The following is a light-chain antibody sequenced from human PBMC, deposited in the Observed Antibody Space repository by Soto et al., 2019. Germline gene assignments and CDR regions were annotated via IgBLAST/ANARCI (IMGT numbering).Light chain of an antibody. J-gene: IGKJ5*01. CDR3: QQYNSYPSIT. CDR1: QSISSW. V-gene: IGKV1-5*03. CDR2: KAS. Sequence: DIQMTQSPSTLSASVGDRVTITCRASQSISSWLAWYPQKPGKAPKLLIYKASSLKSGVPSWFSGSRSGTAFPLTISSLQPDDFAPSYCQQYNSYPSITFGQGTRLEIK.